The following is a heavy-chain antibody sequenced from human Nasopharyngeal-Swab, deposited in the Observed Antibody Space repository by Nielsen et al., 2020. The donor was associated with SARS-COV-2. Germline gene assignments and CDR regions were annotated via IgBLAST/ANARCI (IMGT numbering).Heavy chain of an antibody. CDR3: ARGIVGATPNFDY. J-gene: IGHJ4*02. Sequence: GESLKISCAASGFIFTDYYISWIRQPPGKGLEWVSYISSSGSTIYYADSVTGRFTISMDHANNSLYLQLNSLRAEDTAVYYCARGIVGATPNFDYWGQGTLVTVSS. CDR1: GFIFTDYY. V-gene: IGHV3-11*04. CDR2: ISSSGSTI. D-gene: IGHD1-26*01.